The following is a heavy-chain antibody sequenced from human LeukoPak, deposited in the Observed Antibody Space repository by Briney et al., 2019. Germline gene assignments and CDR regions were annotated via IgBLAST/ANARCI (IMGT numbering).Heavy chain of an antibody. CDR1: GFTFSSYA. V-gene: IGHV3-23*01. CDR2: ISGSGGST. J-gene: IGHJ3*02. Sequence: GGSLRLSCAASGFTFSSYAMSWVRQAPGKGLEWVSVISGSGGSTYYADSVKGRFTISRDNSKNTLYLHMNSLRAEDTAVFYCARDVSGGYFDIWGQGTMLTVSS. CDR3: ARDVSGGYFDI. D-gene: IGHD5-12*01.